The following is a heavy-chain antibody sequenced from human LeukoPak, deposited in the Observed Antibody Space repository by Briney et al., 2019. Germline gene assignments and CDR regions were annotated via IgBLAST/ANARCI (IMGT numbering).Heavy chain of an antibody. D-gene: IGHD2-2*01. CDR1: GYSISSGYY. CDR3: ARMYCSTTSCSTVDWFDP. Sequence: SETLSLTCTVSGYSISSGYYWGWIRQPPGKGLEWIGGIYRSGTTYYNPSLMSRVTISVDTSKNQFSLRLSSVTAADTAVYCCARMYCSTTSCSTVDWFDPWGQGTLVTVSS. CDR2: IYRSGTT. J-gene: IGHJ5*02. V-gene: IGHV4-38-2*02.